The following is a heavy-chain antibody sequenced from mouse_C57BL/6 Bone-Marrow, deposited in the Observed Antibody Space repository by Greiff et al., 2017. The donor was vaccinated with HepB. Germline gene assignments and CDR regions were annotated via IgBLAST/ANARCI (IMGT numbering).Heavy chain of an antibody. V-gene: IGHV5-4*01. CDR3: ARDSLYDYDGFAY. Sequence: EVNVVESGGGLVKPGGSLKLSCAASGFTFSSYAMSWVRQTPEKRLEWVATISDGGSYTYYPDNVKGRFTISRDNAKNNLYLQMSHLKSEDTAMYYCARDSLYDYDGFAYWGQGTLVTVSA. D-gene: IGHD2-4*01. CDR1: GFTFSSYA. J-gene: IGHJ3*01. CDR2: ISDGGSYT.